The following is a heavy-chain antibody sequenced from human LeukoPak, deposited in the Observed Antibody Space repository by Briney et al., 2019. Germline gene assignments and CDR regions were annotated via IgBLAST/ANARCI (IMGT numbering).Heavy chain of an antibody. V-gene: IGHV4-38-2*02. D-gene: IGHD7-27*01. CDR2: IYHSGST. CDR1: GYSISSGYY. CDR3: ARRGTGEYNWFDP. Sequence: SETLSLTCTVSGYSISSGYYWGWIRQPPGKGLEWIGSIYHSGSTYYNPSLKSRVTISVDTSKNQFSLKLSSVTAADTAVYYCARRGTGEYNWFDPWGQGTLVTVSS. J-gene: IGHJ5*02.